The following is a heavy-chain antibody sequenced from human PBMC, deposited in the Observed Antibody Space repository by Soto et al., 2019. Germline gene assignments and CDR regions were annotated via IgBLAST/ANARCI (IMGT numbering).Heavy chain of an antibody. CDR3: ARVIGSARYYYGMDV. Sequence: GGSLRLSCAASGFTFDDYTMHWVRQAPGKGLEWVSLISWDGGSTYYADSVKGRFTISRDNIKNSLYLQMNSLRTEDTALYYCARVIGSARYYYGMDVWGQGTTVTVSS. V-gene: IGHV3-43*01. D-gene: IGHD3-10*01. J-gene: IGHJ6*02. CDR2: ISWDGGST. CDR1: GFTFDDYT.